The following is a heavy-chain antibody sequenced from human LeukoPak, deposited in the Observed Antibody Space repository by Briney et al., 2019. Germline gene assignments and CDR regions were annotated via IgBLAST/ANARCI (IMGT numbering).Heavy chain of an antibody. CDR3: ARDLRHYCSGGNCYSDY. D-gene: IGHD2-15*01. V-gene: IGHV3-30-3*01. J-gene: IGHJ4*02. Sequence: PGGSLRLSCAASGFTFSSYAMHWVRQAPGKGLEWVAVISYDGSNKYYADSVKGRFTISRDNAKNSLYLQMNSLRAEDTAVYYCARDLRHYCSGGNCYSDYWGQGTLVTVSS. CDR2: ISYDGSNK. CDR1: GFTFSSYA.